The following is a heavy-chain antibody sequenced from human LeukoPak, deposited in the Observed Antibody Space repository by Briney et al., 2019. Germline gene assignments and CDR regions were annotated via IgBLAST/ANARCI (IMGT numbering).Heavy chain of an antibody. CDR1: GFTFSDYY. CDR2: ISSSGGTI. CDR3: ARYLIGYSGYDWGNY. D-gene: IGHD5-12*01. J-gene: IGHJ4*02. V-gene: IGHV3-11*01. Sequence: PGGSLRLSCAASGFTFSDYYMSWLRQAPGKGLEGVSYISSSGGTIYYADSVKGRFTISRDNAKNSLYLQMNSLRAEDTAVYYCARYLIGYSGYDWGNYWGQGTLVTVSS.